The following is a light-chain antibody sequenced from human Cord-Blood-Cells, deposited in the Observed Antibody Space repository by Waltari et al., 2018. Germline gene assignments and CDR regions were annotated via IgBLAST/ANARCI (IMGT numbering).Light chain of an antibody. V-gene: IGLV2-14*01. CDR2: DVS. CDR1: SSDVGGYNY. J-gene: IGLJ3*02. Sequence: QSALTQPASVSGSPGQSITLSCTATSSDVGGYNYVPWYQQHPGKAPKLMIYDVSKRPSGVSNRFSGSKSGNTASLTISGLQAEDEADYYCSSYTSSSTWVFGGGTKLTVL. CDR3: SSYTSSSTWV.